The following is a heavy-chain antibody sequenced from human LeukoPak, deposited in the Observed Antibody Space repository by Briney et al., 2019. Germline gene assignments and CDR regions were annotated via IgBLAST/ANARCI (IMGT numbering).Heavy chain of an antibody. CDR3: ARELGHYYGMDV. CDR1: GYTFTGYY. CDR2: INPNSGDT. V-gene: IGHV1-2*02. D-gene: IGHD3-10*01. Sequence: ASVKVSCKASGYTFTGYYIHWVRQAPGQGLEWMGWINPNSGDTNYAQKFQGRVTMTRDTSISTAYMELSRLRSDDTAVYYCARELGHYYGMDVWGQGTTVTVSS. J-gene: IGHJ6*02.